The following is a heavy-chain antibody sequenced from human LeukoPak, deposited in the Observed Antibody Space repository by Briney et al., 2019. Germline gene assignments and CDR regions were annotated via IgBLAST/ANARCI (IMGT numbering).Heavy chain of an antibody. J-gene: IGHJ4*02. CDR3: ARDEVTY. CDR2: IKQDGSEE. Sequence: GGSLRLSCAASGFTFSSHRMSWVRQPPGKGLEWVAHIKQDGSEEYYVDSVTGRFTISRDNAKNSLYLQMNSLRADDTAVYYCARDEVTYWGQGTLVTVSS. V-gene: IGHV3-7*01. CDR1: GFTFSSHR.